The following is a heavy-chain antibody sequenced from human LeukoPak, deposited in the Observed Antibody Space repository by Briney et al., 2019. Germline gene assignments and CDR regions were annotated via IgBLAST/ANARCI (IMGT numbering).Heavy chain of an antibody. Sequence: GGSLRLSCAASGFTFSDYYMSWIRQAPGKGLEWVSYISSSGSTIYYADSVKGRFTNSRDNAKNSLYLQMNSLRAEDTAVYYCASLYSSSRDFDYWGQGTLVTVSS. CDR3: ASLYSSSRDFDY. CDR1: GFTFSDYY. V-gene: IGHV3-11*01. D-gene: IGHD6-6*01. J-gene: IGHJ4*02. CDR2: ISSSGSTI.